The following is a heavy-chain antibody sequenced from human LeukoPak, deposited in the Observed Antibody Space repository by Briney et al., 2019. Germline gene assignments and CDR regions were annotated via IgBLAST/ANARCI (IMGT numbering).Heavy chain of an antibody. CDR1: GYSISSGYY. J-gene: IGHJ4*02. CDR2: VYHTGST. D-gene: IGHD3-22*01. Sequence: PSETLSLTCAVSGYSISSGYYWVWIRQPPGKGLEWIGSVYHTGSTYYHPSLKSRVTISLDTSKNQFSLRLTSVTAADTALYYCASHYYASSGSLFDSSGRGSLVTVSS. CDR3: ASHYYASSGSLFDS. V-gene: IGHV4-38-2*01.